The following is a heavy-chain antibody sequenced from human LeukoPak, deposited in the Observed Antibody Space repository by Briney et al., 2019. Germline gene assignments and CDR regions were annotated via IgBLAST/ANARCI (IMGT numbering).Heavy chain of an antibody. V-gene: IGHV1-3*01. J-gene: IGHJ2*01. CDR3: ARPIGYSSGGFDL. CDR2: INAGNGNT. CDR1: GYTFSSYA. Sequence: GASVKVSCKASGYTFSSYAMHWVRRAPGQRLEWMGWINAGNGNTKNSQNFRDRVTFTRDTSASIAYMELSSLRSEDTAVYYCARPIGYSSGGFDLWGRGTLVTVSS. D-gene: IGHD2-15*01.